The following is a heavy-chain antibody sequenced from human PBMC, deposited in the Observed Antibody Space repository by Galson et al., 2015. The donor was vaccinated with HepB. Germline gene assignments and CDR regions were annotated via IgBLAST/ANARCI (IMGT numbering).Heavy chain of an antibody. CDR2: ISSSSSTI. V-gene: IGHV3-48*01. J-gene: IGHJ3*02. CDR1: GFTFSSYS. Sequence: SLRLSCAASGFTFSSYSMNWVRQAPGKGLEWVSYISSSSSTIYYADSVKGRFTISRDNAKNSLYLQMNSLRAEDTAVYYCARDRGAGSSGWSDAFDIWGQGTMVTVSS. CDR3: ARDRGAGSSGWSDAFDI. D-gene: IGHD6-19*01.